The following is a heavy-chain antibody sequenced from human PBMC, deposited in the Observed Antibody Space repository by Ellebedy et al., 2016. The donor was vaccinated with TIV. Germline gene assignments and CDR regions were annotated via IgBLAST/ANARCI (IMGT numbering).Heavy chain of an antibody. CDR2: ISAYNGNT. Sequence: ASVKVSCXASGYTFTSYGISWVRQAPGQGLEWMGWISAYNGNTNYAQKLQGRVTMTTDTSTSTAYMELRSLRSDDTAVYYCARDRPRPTPGIAVAGTQIDYWGQGTLVTVSS. CDR3: ARDRPRPTPGIAVAGTQIDY. V-gene: IGHV1-18*04. D-gene: IGHD6-19*01. J-gene: IGHJ4*02. CDR1: GYTFTSYG.